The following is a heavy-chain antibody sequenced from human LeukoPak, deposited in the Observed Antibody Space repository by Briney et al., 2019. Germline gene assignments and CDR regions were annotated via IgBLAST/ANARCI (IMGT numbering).Heavy chain of an antibody. CDR1: GFTFSSYG. CDR3: AKERDTAMVTIDY. J-gene: IGHJ4*02. CDR2: IRYDGSNK. V-gene: IGHV3-30*02. Sequence: GGSLRHSCAASGFTFSSYGMHWVRQAPGKGLEWVAFIRYDGSNKYYADSVKGRFTISRDNSKNPLYLQMNSLRAEDTAVYYCAKERDTAMVTIDYWGQGTLVTVSS. D-gene: IGHD5-18*01.